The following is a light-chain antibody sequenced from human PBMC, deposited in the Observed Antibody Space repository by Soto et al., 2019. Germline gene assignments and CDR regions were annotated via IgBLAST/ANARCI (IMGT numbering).Light chain of an antibody. Sequence: QLTQSPSSLSASVGDRVTITCRASQGIASYLAWYQQKPGQAPNLLIYAASTLQSGVPSRFSGSGSGTDFTLTISSLQPEDCATYYCQQLNSYPLTFGGGTKVE. CDR3: QQLNSYPLT. J-gene: IGKJ4*01. CDR1: QGIASY. CDR2: AAS. V-gene: IGKV1-9*01.